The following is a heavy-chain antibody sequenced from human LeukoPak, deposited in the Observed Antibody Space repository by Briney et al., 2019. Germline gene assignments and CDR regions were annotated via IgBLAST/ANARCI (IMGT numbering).Heavy chain of an antibody. Sequence: PSETLSLTCTVSGGSISSYYWSWIRQPPGKGLEWIGYIYYSGSTNYNPSLKSRVTISVDTSKNQFSLKLSSVTAADTAVYYCARVWSYYYDSSGYPGHAFDIWGQGTMVTVSS. CDR1: GGSISSYY. CDR3: ARVWSYYYDSSGYPGHAFDI. J-gene: IGHJ3*02. V-gene: IGHV4-59*01. CDR2: IYYSGST. D-gene: IGHD3-22*01.